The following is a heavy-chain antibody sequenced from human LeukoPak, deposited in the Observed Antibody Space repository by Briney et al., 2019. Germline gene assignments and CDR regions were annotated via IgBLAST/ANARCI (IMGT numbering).Heavy chain of an antibody. CDR3: TKGGVLWFGELLPHYYFDY. CDR2: ISYDGSNK. J-gene: IGHJ4*02. Sequence: PGGSLRLSCAASGFTFSSYGMRWVRQAPGKGLEWVAVISYDGSNKYYADSVKGRFTISRDNSKNTLYLQMNSLRAEDTAVYYCTKGGVLWFGELLPHYYFDYWGQGTLVTVSS. D-gene: IGHD3-10*01. V-gene: IGHV3-30*18. CDR1: GFTFSSYG.